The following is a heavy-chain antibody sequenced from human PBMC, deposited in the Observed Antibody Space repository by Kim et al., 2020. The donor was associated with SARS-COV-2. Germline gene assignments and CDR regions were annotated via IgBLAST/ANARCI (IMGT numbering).Heavy chain of an antibody. Sequence: SETLSLTCTVSGGSISTYHWTWIRQPPGKGLEWIGYVSYSGSTNYNPSLKSRVTISIDTSRNQFSLKLSSVTAADTAVYYCARHGDDFGSGYFDPWGQGPWSPSPQ. J-gene: IGHJ5*02. D-gene: IGHD3-10*01. V-gene: IGHV4-59*08. CDR3: ARHGDDFGSGYFDP. CDR2: VSYSGST. CDR1: GGSISTYH.